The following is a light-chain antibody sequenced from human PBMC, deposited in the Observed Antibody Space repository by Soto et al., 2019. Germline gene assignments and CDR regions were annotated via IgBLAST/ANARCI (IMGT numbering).Light chain of an antibody. J-gene: IGKJ1*01. CDR3: QQYGSSGT. CDR1: QSVSNHY. V-gene: IGKV3-20*01. CDR2: AAS. Sequence: ELELTQSPGTLSLSPGERATLSCRASQSVSNHYLAWYQQKHGKAPRLLIYAASNRATSIPDRFSGSGCGTDFTLTNSSVEAEDFAVYYCQQYGSSGTFGQGTKVEVK.